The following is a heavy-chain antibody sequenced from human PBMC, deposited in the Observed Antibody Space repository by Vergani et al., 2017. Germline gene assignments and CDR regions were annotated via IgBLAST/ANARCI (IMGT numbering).Heavy chain of an antibody. CDR1: GATFRSNT. Sequence: QVQLVQSGAEVKKPGSSVKVSCKASGATFRSNTISWVRQAPGQGLEWMGRIIPILGIANYAQKFQGRVTITADKSTSTAYMELSSLRSEDTAVYYCARDGDSSGYDFGYWGQGTLVTVSS. CDR2: IIPILGIA. D-gene: IGHD3-22*01. J-gene: IGHJ4*02. CDR3: ARDGDSSGYDFGY. V-gene: IGHV1-69*08.